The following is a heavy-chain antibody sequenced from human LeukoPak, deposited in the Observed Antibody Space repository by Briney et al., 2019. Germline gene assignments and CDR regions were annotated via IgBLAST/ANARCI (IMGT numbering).Heavy chain of an antibody. J-gene: IGHJ4*02. V-gene: IGHV3-30*18. CDR3: AKDLTGVNYCLDQ. CDR2: ISNDGSNN. CDR1: GVTFSSYG. D-gene: IGHD1-7*01. Sequence: PGGSLRLSCAASGVTFSSYGMHWVRQAPGKGLEWVAVISNDGSNNHYADSVKGRFTISRDNSKNTLYLQMNSLRAEDTAVYYCAKDLTGVNYCLDQWGQGTLVTVSS.